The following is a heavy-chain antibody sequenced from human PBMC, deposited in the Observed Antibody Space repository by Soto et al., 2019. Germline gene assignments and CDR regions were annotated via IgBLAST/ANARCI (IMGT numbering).Heavy chain of an antibody. D-gene: IGHD1-26*01. CDR3: ARSSGSAWDYYPYGLHV. CDR1: RGTFSSYA. CDR2: IIQIYASA. V-gene: IGHV1-69*06. Sequence: SVKVSCKASRGTFSSYAISWVRRGPEQGREWMGGIIQIYASANYAQKFQGRVTITVVKSTSTAYMELSSLRFEDTAVYYCARSSGSAWDYYPYGLHVLGQGTAVTVS. J-gene: IGHJ6*02.